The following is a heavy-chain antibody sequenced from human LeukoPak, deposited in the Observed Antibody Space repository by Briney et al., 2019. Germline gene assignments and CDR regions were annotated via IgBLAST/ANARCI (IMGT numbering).Heavy chain of an antibody. V-gene: IGHV3-7*01. CDR3: ARDGLEMATIPDAFDI. J-gene: IGHJ3*02. CDR2: IKQDGSEE. CDR1: GFTFSSYG. D-gene: IGHD5-24*01. Sequence: GGSLRLSCAASGFTFSSYGMSWVRQAPGKGLEWVANIKQDGSEEYYVDSVKGRFTISRDNAKNSLYLQMNSLRAEDTAVYYCARDGLEMATIPDAFDIWGQGTMVTVSS.